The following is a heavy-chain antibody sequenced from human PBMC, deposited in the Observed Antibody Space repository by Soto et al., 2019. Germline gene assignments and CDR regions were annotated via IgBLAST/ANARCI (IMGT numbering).Heavy chain of an antibody. J-gene: IGHJ4*02. Sequence: SETLSLTCTVSGGSISSGGYYWSWIRQHPGKGLEWIGYIYYSGSTYYNPSLKSRVTLSVDTSRKQFSLKVSSVTAADTAMYYCARANYFESSGPFDYWGPGTLVTVSS. D-gene: IGHD3-22*01. CDR3: ARANYFESSGPFDY. V-gene: IGHV4-31*03. CDR2: IYYSGST. CDR1: GGSISSGGYY.